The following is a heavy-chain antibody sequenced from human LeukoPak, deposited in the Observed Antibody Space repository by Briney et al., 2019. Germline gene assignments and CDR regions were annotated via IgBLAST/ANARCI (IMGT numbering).Heavy chain of an antibody. J-gene: IGHJ4*02. Sequence: SVKVSCKASGGTFSSYAISWVRQAPGQGLEWMGRIIPILGIANYAQKFQGRVTITADKSTSTAYMELSSLRSEDMAVYYCARAVAGTVWYFDYWGQGTLVTVSS. CDR2: IIPILGIA. CDR1: GGTFSSYA. CDR3: ARAVAGTVWYFDY. D-gene: IGHD6-19*01. V-gene: IGHV1-69*04.